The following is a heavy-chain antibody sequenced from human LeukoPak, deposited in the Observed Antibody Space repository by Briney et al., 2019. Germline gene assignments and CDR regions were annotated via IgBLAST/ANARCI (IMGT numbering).Heavy chain of an antibody. V-gene: IGHV3-7*01. CDR3: ARANNSSWHN. J-gene: IGHJ4*02. CDR2: IKPDGSAQ. Sequence: GGSLRLSCATSGFTFSSNWMSWVRHVPGRGLDWVANIKPDGSAQYYAASVKGRFTVSRDNAKNSVYLQMNSLRVEDTAVYYCARANNSSWHNRGQGTLVTVSA. CDR1: GFTFSSNW. D-gene: IGHD6-13*01.